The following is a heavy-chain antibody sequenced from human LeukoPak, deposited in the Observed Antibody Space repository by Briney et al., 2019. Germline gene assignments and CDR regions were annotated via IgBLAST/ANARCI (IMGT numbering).Heavy chain of an antibody. CDR3: ARGGATTANDY. CDR2: INWNGGST. D-gene: IGHD2-21*02. Sequence: GGPLRLSCAASGFTFDDYGMSWVRQAPGKGLEWVSGINWNGGSTGYADSVKGRFTISRDNAKNSLYLQMNSLRAEDTALYYCARGGATTANDYWGQGTLVTVSS. CDR1: GFTFDDYG. V-gene: IGHV3-20*04. J-gene: IGHJ4*02.